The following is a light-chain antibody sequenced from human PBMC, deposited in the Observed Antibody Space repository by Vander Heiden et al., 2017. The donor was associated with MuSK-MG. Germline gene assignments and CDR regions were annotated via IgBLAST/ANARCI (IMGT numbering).Light chain of an antibody. CDR2: NLN. J-gene: IGLJ1*01. CDR3: HCRANNHWV. V-gene: IGLV2-11*01. Sequence: QSALTQPRSVSGAPGQSVTISCTGSSTDIGASNYVSWYQHHPGNVPKLLMQNLNQRQSGVPDRVSASWSEKNAASLTISGLQAEDEADYYWHCRANNHWVFGTGTTLAVL. CDR1: STDIGASNY.